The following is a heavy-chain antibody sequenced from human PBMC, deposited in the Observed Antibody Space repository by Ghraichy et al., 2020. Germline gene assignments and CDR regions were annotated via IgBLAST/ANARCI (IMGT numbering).Heavy chain of an antibody. Sequence: GGSLRLSCEASGFTFRNYGIHWVRQAPGKGLEWVAVVSNDGSKKYSADSVKGRFTVSRDNSKTTLYLQMNSLRAEDTAVYYCAKDYYGSNPGPAPGPFDVWGQGTMVTVSS. D-gene: IGHD3-22*01. CDR2: VSNDGSKK. CDR3: AKDYYGSNPGPAPGPFDV. V-gene: IGHV3-30*18. CDR1: GFTFRNYG. J-gene: IGHJ3*01.